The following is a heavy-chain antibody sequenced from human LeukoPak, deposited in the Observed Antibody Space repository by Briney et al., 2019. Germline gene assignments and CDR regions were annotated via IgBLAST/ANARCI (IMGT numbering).Heavy chain of an antibody. D-gene: IGHD5-24*01. V-gene: IGHV3-7*01. Sequence: GGSLRLSCAASGLTFSNYWMSWVRQAPGKGLEWVANIKEDGSEKYYGDSVRGRFTISRDNAKSSLNLQMSSLRADDTAVYYCARHGRHNFYYWGQGTLVTVSS. CDR2: IKEDGSEK. J-gene: IGHJ4*02. CDR3: ARHGRHNFYY. CDR1: GLTFSNYW.